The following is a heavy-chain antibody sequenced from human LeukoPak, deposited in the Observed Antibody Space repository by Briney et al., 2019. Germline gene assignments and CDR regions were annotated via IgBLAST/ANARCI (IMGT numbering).Heavy chain of an antibody. CDR3: ARTSKVTSVMDI. D-gene: IGHD3-16*01. CDR2: IYSGGDGIT. V-gene: IGHV3-66*01. CDR1: GFTVSSNY. J-gene: IGHJ3*02. Sequence: GGSLRLSCAASGFTVSSNYMSWVRQAPGKGLEWVSVIYSGGDGITYYTESVKGRFTISRDNSKNTLYLQMNSLRAEDTAVYYCARTSKVTSVMDIWGQGTMVTVSS.